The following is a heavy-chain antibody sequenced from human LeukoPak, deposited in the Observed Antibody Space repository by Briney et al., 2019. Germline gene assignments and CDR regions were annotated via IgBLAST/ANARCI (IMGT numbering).Heavy chain of an antibody. D-gene: IGHD1-26*01. CDR1: GFTFSIYW. Sequence: GGSLRLSCAASGFTFSIYWMHWVRQVPGKGLEWVSRIDSDGRSTTYADSVKGRFTTSRDNTKSTMYLQMNSLTVEDTAVYYCGGLPEWGRFNDSWGQGTLVTVSP. V-gene: IGHV3-74*03. J-gene: IGHJ4*02. CDR2: IDSDGRST. CDR3: GGLPEWGRFNDS.